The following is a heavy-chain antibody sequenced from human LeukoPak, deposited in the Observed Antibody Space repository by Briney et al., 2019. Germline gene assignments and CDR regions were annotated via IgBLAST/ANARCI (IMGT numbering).Heavy chain of an antibody. Sequence: PGGSLRLSCAASGVTFSRHWMSWVRQPPGKGLEWVANIKPDGSETYCVDSVKGRFTISRDNAKNSLYLQMNSLRAEDTAVYYSARGGYKTTDYWGQGTLVTVSS. D-gene: IGHD2-2*02. CDR1: GVTFSRHW. J-gene: IGHJ4*02. CDR2: IKPDGSET. CDR3: ARGGYKTTDY. V-gene: IGHV3-7*05.